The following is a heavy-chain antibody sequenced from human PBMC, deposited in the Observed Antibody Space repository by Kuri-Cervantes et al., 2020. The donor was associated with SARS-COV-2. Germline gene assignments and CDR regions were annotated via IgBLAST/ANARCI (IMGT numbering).Heavy chain of an antibody. CDR2: IKPNNGDT. CDR1: GYTFTDRY. Sequence: ASVKVSCKASGYTFTDRYIHWVRQAPGQGLEWMGRIKPNNGDTEYAQNFQGRVTTTRDTFSTTVYMELNSLRFDDTAVYYCARDRRIAAAGTWSKFDYWGQGTLVTVSS. V-gene: IGHV1-2*02. CDR3: ARDRRIAAAGTWSKFDY. J-gene: IGHJ4*02. D-gene: IGHD6-13*01.